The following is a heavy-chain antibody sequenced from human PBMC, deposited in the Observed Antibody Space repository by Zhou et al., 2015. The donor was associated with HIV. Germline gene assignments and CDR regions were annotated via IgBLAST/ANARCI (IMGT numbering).Heavy chain of an antibody. Sequence: EVQLVESGGGLVQPGRSLRLSCAASGFTFDDYAMHWVRQAPGKGLEWVSGISWNSGSIGYADSVKGRFIISRDNADKSLFLHMTTLTVYDTAVYYCARDWTGAADKWGQGTLVTVSS. CDR3: ARDWTGAADK. CDR1: GFTFDDYA. J-gene: IGHJ4*02. V-gene: IGHV3-9*01. CDR2: ISWNSGSI. D-gene: IGHD3/OR15-3a*01.